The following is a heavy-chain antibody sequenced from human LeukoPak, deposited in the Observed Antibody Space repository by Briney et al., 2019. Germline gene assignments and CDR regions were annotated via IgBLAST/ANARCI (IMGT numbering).Heavy chain of an antibody. D-gene: IGHD6-19*01. V-gene: IGHV1-2*02. CDR2: INPNSGGT. CDR3: ARGRGRVAGTVKINDAFDI. Sequence: ASVKVSCKASGYTFTGYYMHWVRQAPGQGLEWMGWINPNSGGTNYAQKFQGRVTMTRDTSISTAYMELGRLRSEDTAVYYCARGRGRVAGTVKINDAFDIWGQGTMVTVSS. J-gene: IGHJ3*02. CDR1: GYTFTGYY.